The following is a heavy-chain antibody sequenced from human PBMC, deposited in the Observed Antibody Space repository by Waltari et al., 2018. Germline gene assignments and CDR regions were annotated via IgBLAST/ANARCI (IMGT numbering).Heavy chain of an antibody. J-gene: IGHJ4*02. Sequence: EVQLVESGGGLVQPGGSLRLSCAASGFTFSSYWMSWVRQAPGKGLEWVANIKQDGSEKNYVDSVKGRFTISRDNAKNSLYLQMNSLRAEDTAVYYCARDRGHCSGGSCYSNYFDYWGQGTLVTVSS. V-gene: IGHV3-7*01. D-gene: IGHD2-15*01. CDR1: GFTFSSYW. CDR3: ARDRGHCSGGSCYSNYFDY. CDR2: IKQDGSEK.